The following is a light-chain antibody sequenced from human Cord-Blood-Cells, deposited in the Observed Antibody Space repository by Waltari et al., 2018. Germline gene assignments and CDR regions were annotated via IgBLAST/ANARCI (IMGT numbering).Light chain of an antibody. V-gene: IGLV3-25*03. CDR1: ALPQQY. Sequence: SYELTQPPSVSVSPGQTARITCSGDALPQQYAYWYQQKPGQAPVLVIYKDSERPSGIPERFSGSSSGTTVTLTISGVQAEDDADYYCQSADSSGTYWVFGGGTKLTVL. J-gene: IGLJ3*02. CDR2: KDS. CDR3: QSADSSGTYWV.